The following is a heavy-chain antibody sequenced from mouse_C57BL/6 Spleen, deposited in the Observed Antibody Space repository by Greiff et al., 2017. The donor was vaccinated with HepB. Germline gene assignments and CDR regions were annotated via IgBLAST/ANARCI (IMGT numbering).Heavy chain of an antibody. CDR2: ISYDGSN. Sequence: EVQLQQSGPGLVKPSQSLSLTCSVTGYSITSGYYWNWIRQFPGNKLEWMGYISYDGSNNYNPSLKNRISITRDTSKNQFFLKLNSVTTEDTATYYCARRGYYSNYGRVFDYWGQGTTLTVSS. J-gene: IGHJ2*01. CDR3: ARRGYYSNYGRVFDY. V-gene: IGHV3-6*01. CDR1: GYSITSGYY. D-gene: IGHD2-5*01.